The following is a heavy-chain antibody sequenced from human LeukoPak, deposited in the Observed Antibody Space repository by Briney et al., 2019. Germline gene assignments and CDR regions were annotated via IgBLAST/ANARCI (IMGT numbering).Heavy chain of an antibody. V-gene: IGHV3-30*02. J-gene: IGHJ4*02. D-gene: IGHD1-26*01. CDR1: GFTFSGCG. CDR2: TRYDGSDK. CDR3: AKDDGLGASYFDY. Sequence: PGGSLRLSCEASGFTFSGCGMHWVRQAPGKGLEWVAYTRYDGSDKYYIDSVKGRFTIARDNSKKTLYLQMTSLRPDDTAVYFCAKDDGLGASYFDYCGQGTLVAVSS.